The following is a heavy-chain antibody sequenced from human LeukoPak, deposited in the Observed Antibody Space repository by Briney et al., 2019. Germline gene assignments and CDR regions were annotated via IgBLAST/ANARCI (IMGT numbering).Heavy chain of an antibody. CDR1: GFDFHNYV. Sequence: GGSLRLSCAASGFDFHNYVIHWVRQAPGKGLEWVSGISGSGGTTYYADSVKGRFTISRDNSKNTLYLQMNSLRAEDTAVYYCAKDRGNTMVRGITAFDYWGQGTLVTVSS. V-gene: IGHV3-23*01. CDR2: ISGSGGTT. CDR3: AKDRGNTMVRGITAFDY. D-gene: IGHD3-10*01. J-gene: IGHJ4*02.